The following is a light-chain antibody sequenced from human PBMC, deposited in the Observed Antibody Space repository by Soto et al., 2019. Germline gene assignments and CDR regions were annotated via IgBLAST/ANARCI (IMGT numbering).Light chain of an antibody. Sequence: DIQMTQSPSSLSASVGDRVTITYRASQSISSYLNWYQQKPGKAPKLLIYAASSLQRGVPSSFSGSGSGTDFTLTISTLQPEDSATYYCRQSYSTPGTFGQGTKVDIK. CDR3: RQSYSTPGT. CDR1: QSISSY. CDR2: AAS. J-gene: IGKJ1*01. V-gene: IGKV1-39*01.